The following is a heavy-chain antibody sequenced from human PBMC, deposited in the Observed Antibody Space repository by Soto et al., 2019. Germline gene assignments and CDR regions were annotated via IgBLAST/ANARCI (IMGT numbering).Heavy chain of an antibody. CDR3: AKVRFGERYYYYGMDV. CDR1: GFTFSSYG. Sequence: PGGSLRLSCAASGFTFSSYGMHWVRQAPGKGLEWVAVISYDGSNKYYADSVKGRFTISRDNSKNTLYLQMNSLRAEDTAVYYCAKVRFGERYYYYGMDVWGQGTTVTVSS. J-gene: IGHJ6*02. CDR2: ISYDGSNK. D-gene: IGHD3-10*01. V-gene: IGHV3-30*18.